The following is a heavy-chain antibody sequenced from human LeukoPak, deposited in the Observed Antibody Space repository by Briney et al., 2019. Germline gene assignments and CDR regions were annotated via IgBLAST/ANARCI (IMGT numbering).Heavy chain of an antibody. Sequence: ASVKVSCKASGYTFTSHDINWVRQATGQGLEWMGWMSPNSGNTGYAQKFQGRVTMTRNSSISTAYMELSSLRSEDTAVYYCVRDLRIYYGMEVWGQGTTVTVSS. J-gene: IGHJ6*02. V-gene: IGHV1-8*01. CDR3: VRDLRIYYGMEV. D-gene: IGHD2-21*01. CDR1: GYTFTSHD. CDR2: MSPNSGNT.